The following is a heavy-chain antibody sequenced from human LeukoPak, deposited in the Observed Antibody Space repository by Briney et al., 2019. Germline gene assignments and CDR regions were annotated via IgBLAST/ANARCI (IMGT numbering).Heavy chain of an antibody. V-gene: IGHV4-31*03. Sequence: SETLSLTCTVSGGSISSGGYYWSWIRQHPGKGLEWIGYIYYSGSTYYNPSLKSRVTISVDTSKNQFSLKLSSVTAADTAVYYCARAPRDILTGYSRNFDYWGQGTLVTVSS. CDR3: ARAPRDILTGYSRNFDY. CDR2: IYYSGST. D-gene: IGHD3-9*01. CDR1: GGSISSGGYY. J-gene: IGHJ4*02.